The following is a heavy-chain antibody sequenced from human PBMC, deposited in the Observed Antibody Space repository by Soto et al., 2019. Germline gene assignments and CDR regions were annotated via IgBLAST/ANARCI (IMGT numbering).Heavy chain of an antibody. D-gene: IGHD2-15*01. V-gene: IGHV1-2*02. CDR1: GYTFTGYY. Sequence: QVRLVQSGAEVKKPGASVKVSCKASGYTFTGYYIHWVRQAPGQGLEWMGWINSNSGGTKYAQKFQGRVTLTRDTSISTAYMELSRLKSDDTAVYYCARVPPLVAASDYWGQGTLVTVST. J-gene: IGHJ4*02. CDR2: INSNSGGT. CDR3: ARVPPLVAASDY.